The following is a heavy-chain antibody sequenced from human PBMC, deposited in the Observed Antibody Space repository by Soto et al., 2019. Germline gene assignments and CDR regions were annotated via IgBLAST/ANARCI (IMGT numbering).Heavy chain of an antibody. D-gene: IGHD5-12*01. J-gene: IGHJ4*02. CDR2: TIPLLNVA. Sequence: SVNVSCKTSGGTFSASTFTWVRQAPGQGLEWMGRTIPLLNVADYAQDFQGRLTITADKSTSTTYMELTSLTSKDTAVYYCARDSPIGSTFSGYDAIDSWGQGTLVTVS. CDR1: GGTFSAST. V-gene: IGHV1-69*04. CDR3: ARDSPIGSTFSGYDAIDS.